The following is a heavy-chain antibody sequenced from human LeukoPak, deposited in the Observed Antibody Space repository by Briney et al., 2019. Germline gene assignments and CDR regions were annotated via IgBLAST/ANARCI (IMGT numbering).Heavy chain of an antibody. D-gene: IGHD3-22*01. CDR2: IYTSGST. CDR1: GGSFSGYY. J-gene: IGHJ4*02. CDR3: ARDTYYYDSGGYYAYYFDY. Sequence: SETLSLTCAVYGGSFSGYYWSWIRQPAGKGLEWIGRIYTSGSTNYNPSLKSRVTMSVDTSKNQFSLKLSSVTAADTAVYYCARDTYYYDSGGYYAYYFDYWGQGTLVTVSS. V-gene: IGHV4-4*07.